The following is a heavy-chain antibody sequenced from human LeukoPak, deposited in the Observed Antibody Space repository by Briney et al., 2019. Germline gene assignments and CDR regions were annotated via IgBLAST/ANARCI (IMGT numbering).Heavy chain of an antibody. V-gene: IGHV3-23*01. CDR3: AKDLNIVVAGILDY. D-gene: IGHD6-19*01. Sequence: GGSLRLSCAASGFTFSTYAMSWVRQAPGQGLEWVSSITGSGGKTYYADSVKGRFTISGDNSKNTLYLQMTSLRAEDTALYYCAKDLNIVVAGILDYWGQGTLVTVSS. CDR1: GFTFSTYA. J-gene: IGHJ4*02. CDR2: ITGSGGKT.